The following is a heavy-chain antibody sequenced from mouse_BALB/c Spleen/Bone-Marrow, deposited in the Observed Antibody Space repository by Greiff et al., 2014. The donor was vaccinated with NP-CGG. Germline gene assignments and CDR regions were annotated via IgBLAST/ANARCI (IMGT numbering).Heavy chain of an antibody. CDR1: GFTFTSYV. CDR3: TRSRWPMDD. J-gene: IGHJ4*01. Sequence: EVKLVESGPELVKPGASVEMSCKASGFTFTSYVMHWVKQKPGQGLEWIGYINPYNDGTKYNEKFKGKATMTSDKSSSTAYMELSGLTSEDSAVYYCTRSRWPMDDWGPGTSVTVSS. D-gene: IGHD1-1*02. CDR2: INPYNDGT. V-gene: IGHV1-14*01.